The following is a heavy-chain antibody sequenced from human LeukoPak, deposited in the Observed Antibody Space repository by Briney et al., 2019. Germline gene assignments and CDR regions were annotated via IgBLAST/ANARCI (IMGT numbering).Heavy chain of an antibody. CDR1: GFTFSSYG. Sequence: PGRSLRLSCVASGFTFSSYGMHWVRQAPGKGLEWVAVIWYDGSNKYYADSVKGRFTIFRDNSKNTLYLQMNSLRAEDTAVYYCAKERNDCSGGSCYYLDAFDIWGQGTMVTVSS. CDR2: IWYDGSNK. D-gene: IGHD2-15*01. V-gene: IGHV3-33*06. J-gene: IGHJ3*02. CDR3: AKERNDCSGGSCYYLDAFDI.